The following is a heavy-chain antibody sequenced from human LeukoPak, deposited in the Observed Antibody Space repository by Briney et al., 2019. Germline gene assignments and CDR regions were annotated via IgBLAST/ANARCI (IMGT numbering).Heavy chain of an antibody. CDR1: GFTFSSYW. J-gene: IGHJ5*02. V-gene: IGHV3-7*01. CDR3: ARAVASNWFDP. CDR2: IKEDGSEK. D-gene: IGHD6-19*01. Sequence: SGGSLKLSCAASGFTFSSYWISWVRQAPGKGLEWLANIKEDGSEKYYVDSVKGRFTISRDNAKSSLYLQMKSLRAEDTAVYYCARAVASNWFDPWGQGTLVTVSS.